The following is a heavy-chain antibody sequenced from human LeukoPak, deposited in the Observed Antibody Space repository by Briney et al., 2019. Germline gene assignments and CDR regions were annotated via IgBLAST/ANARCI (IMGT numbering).Heavy chain of an antibody. J-gene: IGHJ4*02. D-gene: IGHD3-10*01. CDR3: ASRKSSMARSH. CDR1: GFIISDYW. Sequence: PGGSLRLSCAASGFIISDYWMNWVRQVPGKGLEWVTNINEDGSVQDYVDSVRGRFTISRDNAKNSVYLQMNSLRVEDTAVYYCASRKSSMARSHWGQGTLVTVSS. CDR2: INEDGSVQ. V-gene: IGHV3-7*01.